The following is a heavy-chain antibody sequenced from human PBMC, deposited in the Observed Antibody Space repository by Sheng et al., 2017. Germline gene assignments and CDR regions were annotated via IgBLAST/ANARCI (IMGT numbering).Heavy chain of an antibody. CDR3: AKGQSAYSKSFDC. CDR2: ISGSGGSA. J-gene: IGHJ4*02. CDR1: QFTFATYA. Sequence: EMQLVESGGALVQTGGSLRLSCVSSQFTFATYAMSWVRQAPGKGLEWVSAISGSGGSANYADSVKGRFSLSRDNSKNTLYLQMNSLRAEDTAVYYCAKGQSAYSKSFDCWGQGTLVTVSS. D-gene: IGHD5-18*01. V-gene: IGHV3-23*04.